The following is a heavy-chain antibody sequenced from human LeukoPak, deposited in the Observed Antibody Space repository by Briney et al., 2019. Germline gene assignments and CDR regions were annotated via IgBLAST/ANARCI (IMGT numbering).Heavy chain of an antibody. V-gene: IGHV3-15*07. CDR3: TTELYCGGDCYPGA. Sequence: GGSLRLSCAASGFTFGSYSMNWVRQAPGKGLEWVGRIQSKTDSGTTDYAAPVKGRFTISRDDSKNTLYLQMNSLKTDDTAVYYCTTELYCGGDCYPGAWGQGTLVTVSS. D-gene: IGHD2-21*02. CDR2: IQSKTDSGTT. CDR1: GFTFGSYS. J-gene: IGHJ5*02.